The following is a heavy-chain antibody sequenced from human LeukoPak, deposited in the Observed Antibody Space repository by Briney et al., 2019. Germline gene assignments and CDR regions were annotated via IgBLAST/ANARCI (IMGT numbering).Heavy chain of an antibody. V-gene: IGHV3-23*01. D-gene: IGHD6-19*01. CDR3: ARTPSVPAGLDY. CDR1: GFTFTTYA. CDR2: ISGSGDST. Sequence: GGSLRLSCTASGFTFTTYAMSWVRQPPRKGLEWVSTISGSGDSTYYADSAKGRFTFSRDNSKNTLYLQMNSLRAEDTAVYYCARTPSVPAGLDYWGQGTLVTVSS. J-gene: IGHJ4*02.